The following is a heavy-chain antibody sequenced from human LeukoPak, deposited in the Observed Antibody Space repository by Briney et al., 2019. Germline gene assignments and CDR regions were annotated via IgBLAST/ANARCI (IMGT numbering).Heavy chain of an antibody. CDR1: GFTFTSYG. CDR3: ARDRRSGPSYFDR. CDR2: ISAYNGAT. V-gene: IGHV1-18*01. J-gene: IGHJ5*02. D-gene: IGHD6-25*01. Sequence: ASVKVSCKASGFTFTSYGISWVRQAPGQGLEWMGWISAYNGATNYAQKFKGRVTMTTDTSTSTAYMELRSLRSDDTAVYYCARDRRSGPSYFDRWCQGTLVTVSS.